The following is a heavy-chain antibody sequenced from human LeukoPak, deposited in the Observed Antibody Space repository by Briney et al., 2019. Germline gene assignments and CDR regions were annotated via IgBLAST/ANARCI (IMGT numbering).Heavy chain of an antibody. CDR2: MNPNSGNT. J-gene: IGHJ3*02. Sequence: GASVKVSCKASGYTFTSYDINWVRQATGQGLEWMGWMNPNSGNTGYAQKFQGRVTMTRNTSISTAYMELSSLRSEDTAVYYCAGGIWYFDWSTYAFDIWGQGTMVTVSS. CDR3: AGGIWYFDWSTYAFDI. CDR1: GYTFTSYD. V-gene: IGHV1-8*01. D-gene: IGHD3-9*01.